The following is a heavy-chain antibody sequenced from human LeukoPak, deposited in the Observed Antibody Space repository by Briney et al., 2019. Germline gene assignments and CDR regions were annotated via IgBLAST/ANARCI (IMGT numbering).Heavy chain of an antibody. CDR2: ISAYNGNT. Sequence: ASVKVSCKASGYTFTSYGISWVRQAPGQGLEWMGWISAYNGNTNYAQKLQGRVTMTTDTSTSTAYMELRSLRSDDTAVYYCARDPMNYDILTGYYPQYYYYGMDVWGQGTTVTVSS. D-gene: IGHD3-9*01. CDR3: ARDPMNYDILTGYYPQYYYYGMDV. CDR1: GYTFTSYG. J-gene: IGHJ6*02. V-gene: IGHV1-18*01.